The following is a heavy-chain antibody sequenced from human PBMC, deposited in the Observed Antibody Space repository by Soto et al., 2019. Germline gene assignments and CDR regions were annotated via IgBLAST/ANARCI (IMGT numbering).Heavy chain of an antibody. J-gene: IGHJ6*02. CDR3: ARALGSGGSYYYYGMDG. CDR1: VGSFSGYY. CDR2: INHSGST. Sequence: PSETLSLTCAVYVGSFSGYYWNLIRQPPGKGLEWIGEINHSGSTNYNPSLKSRVTISVDTSKNQFSLKLSSVTAADTAVYYCARALGSGGSYYYYGMDGWAQRTSDTGSS. V-gene: IGHV4-34*01. D-gene: IGHD3-10*01.